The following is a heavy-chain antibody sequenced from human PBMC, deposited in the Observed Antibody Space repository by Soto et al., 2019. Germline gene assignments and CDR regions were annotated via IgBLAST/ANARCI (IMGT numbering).Heavy chain of an antibody. Sequence: TLSLTCTVSGGSISSYYWSWIRQPAGKGLEWIGRIYTSGSTNYNPSLKSRVTMSVDTSKNQFSLKLSSVTAADTAVYYCAKTRGYCSGGSCYPDYYGMDVWGQGTTVTVSS. J-gene: IGHJ6*02. D-gene: IGHD2-15*01. CDR3: AKTRGYCSGGSCYPDYYGMDV. CDR2: IYTSGST. CDR1: GGSISSYY. V-gene: IGHV4-4*07.